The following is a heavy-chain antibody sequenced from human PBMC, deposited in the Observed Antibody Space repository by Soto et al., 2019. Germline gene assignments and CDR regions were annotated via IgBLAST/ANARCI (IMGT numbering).Heavy chain of an antibody. Sequence: GGSLRLSCAASGFTFSSYAMSWVRQAPGKGLEWVSAISGSGGSTYYADSVKGRFTISRDNSKNTLYLQMNSLRAEDTAVYYCAKDRARDGYNFMVDYWGQGTLVTVSS. CDR3: AKDRARDGYNFMVDY. CDR2: ISGSGGST. V-gene: IGHV3-23*01. CDR1: GFTFSSYA. J-gene: IGHJ4*02. D-gene: IGHD5-12*01.